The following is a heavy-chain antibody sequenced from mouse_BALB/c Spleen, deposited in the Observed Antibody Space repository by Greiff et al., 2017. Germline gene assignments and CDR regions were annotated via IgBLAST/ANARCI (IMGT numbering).Heavy chain of an antibody. V-gene: IGHV5-6*01. D-gene: IGHD2-1*01. CDR2: ISDGGSYT. J-gene: IGHJ2*01. CDR3: ARAYGNPSFDY. CDR1: GFTFSSYG. Sequence: EVMLVESGGDLVKPGGSLKLSCAASGFTFSSYGMSWVRQTPDKRLEWVATISDGGSYTYYPDSVKGRFTISRDNAKNNLYLQMSSLKSEDTAMYYCARAYGNPSFDYWGQGTTLTVSS.